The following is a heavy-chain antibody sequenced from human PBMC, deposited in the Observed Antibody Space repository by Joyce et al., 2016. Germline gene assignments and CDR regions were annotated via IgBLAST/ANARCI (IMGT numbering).Heavy chain of an antibody. CDR2: VYISGIT. V-gene: IGHV4-61*02. J-gene: IGHJ4*02. CDR3: ARQAQGLTDI. Sequence: QEQLQESGPGLVKPSQTLSLTCTVSGGSISRGAYYWSWIRQSAGKGLEWIGRVYISGITNYNPSLKSRVTISMETSKNQFSLKLTNVTAADTAVYYCARQAQGLTDIWGQGTLVTVSS. CDR1: GGSISRGAYY.